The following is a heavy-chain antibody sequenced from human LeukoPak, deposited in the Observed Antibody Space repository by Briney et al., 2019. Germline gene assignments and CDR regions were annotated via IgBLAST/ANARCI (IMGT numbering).Heavy chain of an antibody. CDR3: ARDRQRITIFGVVYS. J-gene: IGHJ5*02. CDR2: ISSSSSYI. Sequence: GGSLRLSCAASGFTFSSYSMNWVRQAPGKGLEWVSSISSSSSYIYYADSVKGRFTISRDNAKNSLYLQMNSLRAEDTAVYYCARDRQRITIFGVVYSWGQGTLVTVSS. D-gene: IGHD3-3*01. V-gene: IGHV3-21*01. CDR1: GFTFSSYS.